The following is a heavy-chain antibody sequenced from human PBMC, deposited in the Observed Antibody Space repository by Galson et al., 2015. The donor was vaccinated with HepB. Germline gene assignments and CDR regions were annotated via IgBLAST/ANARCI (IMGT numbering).Heavy chain of an antibody. CDR3: THDYGDYGFHDYFDA. CDR1: GFTYKNAW. CDR2: IKKVADGRTT. Sequence: SLRLSCAGSGFTYKNAWMSWVRQAPGKGLERLGRIKKVADGRTTEYAASVKGRFTISRDDSKSTMYLQMNSLMTDDTAIYFCTHDYGDYGFHDYFDAWGQGTLVTVSS. J-gene: IGHJ4*02. D-gene: IGHD4-17*01. V-gene: IGHV3-15*01.